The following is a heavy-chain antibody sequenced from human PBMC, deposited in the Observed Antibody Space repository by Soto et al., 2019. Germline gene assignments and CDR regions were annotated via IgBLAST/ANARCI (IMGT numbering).Heavy chain of an antibody. D-gene: IGHD2-2*01. Sequence: SETLSLTCAVSGGSISSCNWWSWVRQPPGKGLEWIGEIYHSGSTNYNPSLKSRVTISVDKSKNQFSLKLSSVTAADTAVYYCARNPIAVVPDAMVRWFDPWGQGTLVTVSS. CDR1: GGSISSCNW. J-gene: IGHJ5*02. CDR2: IYHSGST. CDR3: ARNPIAVVPDAMVRWFDP. V-gene: IGHV4-4*02.